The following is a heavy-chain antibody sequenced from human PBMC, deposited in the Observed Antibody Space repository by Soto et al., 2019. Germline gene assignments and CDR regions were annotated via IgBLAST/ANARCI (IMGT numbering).Heavy chain of an antibody. Sequence: EVQLVESGGGLVQPGGSLRLSCAASGFTVSSNYMSWVRQAPGKGLEWVSVIYSGGSTYYADSVKGRFTISRDNSKNTXYXXMNSLRAEDTAVYYCARDLPQRGYSYGAYYYGMDVWGQGTTVTVSS. V-gene: IGHV3-66*01. CDR3: ARDLPQRGYSYGAYYYGMDV. D-gene: IGHD5-18*01. J-gene: IGHJ6*02. CDR1: GFTVSSNY. CDR2: IYSGGST.